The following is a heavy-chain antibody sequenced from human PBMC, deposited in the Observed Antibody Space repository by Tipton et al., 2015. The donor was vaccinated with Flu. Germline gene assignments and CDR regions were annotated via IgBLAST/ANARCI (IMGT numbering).Heavy chain of an antibody. J-gene: IGHJ4*02. CDR3: ARGSGSGTDVTFYF. V-gene: IGHV4-59*11. CDR1: GGSISSHY. CDR2: IYYSGSI. D-gene: IGHD3-10*01. Sequence: TLSLTCTVSGGSISSHYWSWIRQPPGKGVEWIGYIYYSGSISYNPSLKSRVTISVDTSKSQFSLKLSSVTAADTAVYYCARGSGSGTDVTFYFWGQGTLVTVSS.